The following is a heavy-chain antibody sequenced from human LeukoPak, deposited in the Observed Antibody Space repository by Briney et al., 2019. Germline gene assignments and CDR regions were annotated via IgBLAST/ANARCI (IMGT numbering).Heavy chain of an antibody. D-gene: IGHD2-15*01. CDR1: GYTFTGYY. J-gene: IGHJ4*02. CDR3: AQLLGYCSGGSCLQADY. V-gene: IGHV1-2*02. CDR2: INPNSGGT. Sequence: ASAKVSCKASGYTFTGYYMHWVRQAPGQGLEWMGWINPNSGGTNYAQKFQGRVTMTRDTSISTAYMELSRLRSDDTAVYYCAQLLGYCSGGSCLQADYWGQGTLVTVSS.